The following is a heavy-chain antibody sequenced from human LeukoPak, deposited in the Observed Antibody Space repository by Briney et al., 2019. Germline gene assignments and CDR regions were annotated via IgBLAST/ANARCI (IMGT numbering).Heavy chain of an antibody. V-gene: IGHV1-18*01. D-gene: IGHD3-9*01. CDR1: GYSFTTYS. J-gene: IGHJ5*02. CDR3: ARGGGYDILTGYYRPADL. Sequence: ASVKVSCKASGYSFTTYSISWVRQAPGQGLEWMGRISAYNGDTNYAQKLQGRVTMTTDTSTSTAYMELRSLRSDDTAVYYCARGGGYDILTGYYRPADLWGQGTLVTVSS. CDR2: ISAYNGDT.